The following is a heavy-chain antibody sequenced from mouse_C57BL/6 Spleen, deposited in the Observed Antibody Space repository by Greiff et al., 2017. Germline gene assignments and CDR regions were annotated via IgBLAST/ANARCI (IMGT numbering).Heavy chain of an antibody. Sequence: VQLKQSGPELVKPGASVKISCKASGYSFTGYYMNWVKQSPEKSLEWIGEINPSTGGTTYNQKFKAKATLTVDKSSSTAYMQLKSLTSEDSAVYYCARYGDYYGIFDYWGQGTTLTVSS. V-gene: IGHV1-42*01. CDR3: ARYGDYYGIFDY. D-gene: IGHD2-1*01. CDR1: GYSFTGYY. CDR2: INPSTGGT. J-gene: IGHJ2*01.